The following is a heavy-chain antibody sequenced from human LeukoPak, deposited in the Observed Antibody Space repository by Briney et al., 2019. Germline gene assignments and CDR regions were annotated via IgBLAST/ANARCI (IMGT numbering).Heavy chain of an antibody. V-gene: IGHV4-59*12. CDR1: GGSINSYY. CDR3: ARDRRYSGSPYDAFDI. CDR2: IYYSGNT. Sequence: SETLSLTCTVSGGSINSYYWSWIRQPPGKGLEWIGYIYYSGNTDYNPSLKSRVTISVDTSKNQFSLKLSSVTAADTAIYYCARDRRYSGSPYDAFDIWGQGTMVAVSS. D-gene: IGHD1-26*01. J-gene: IGHJ3*02.